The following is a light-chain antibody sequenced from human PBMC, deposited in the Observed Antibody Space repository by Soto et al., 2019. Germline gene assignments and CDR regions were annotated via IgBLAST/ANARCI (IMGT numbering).Light chain of an antibody. CDR3: QQRYSLPRT. CDR2: GVS. J-gene: IGKJ1*01. V-gene: IGKV1-39*01. Sequence: DIPMTQSPSFLSASVGDRVTITCRATQSVSNFLNWYQQKPGTAPKLLIYGVSSLQSGVPSRFSGSASGTDYTLTISNLQPEDFATYYCQQRYSLPRTFGQGTKVEV. CDR1: QSVSNF.